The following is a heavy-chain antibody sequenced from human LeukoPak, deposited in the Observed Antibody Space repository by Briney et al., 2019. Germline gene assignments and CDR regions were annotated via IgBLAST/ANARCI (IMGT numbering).Heavy chain of an antibody. J-gene: IGHJ4*02. Sequence: SETLSLTCTVSGGSISSSISYWGWIRQPPGKGLEWIGSIYYSGSTYYNPSLKSRVTISVDTSKNQFSLKLSSVTAADTAVYYCARTPSTAAAGDLFDYWGQGTLATVSS. V-gene: IGHV4-39*01. CDR1: GGSISSSISY. CDR3: ARTPSTAAAGDLFDY. CDR2: IYYSGST. D-gene: IGHD6-13*01.